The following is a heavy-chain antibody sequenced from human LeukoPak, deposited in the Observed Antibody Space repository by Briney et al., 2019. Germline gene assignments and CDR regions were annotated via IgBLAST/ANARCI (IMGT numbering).Heavy chain of an antibody. J-gene: IGHJ4*02. Sequence: GGSLRLSCAASGFTFSSHSLYWVRQAPGKGLECVSGISGNGGSIYYANSVKGRFTISRDNSNNTLYLQMGSLRPEDMALYYCARRKPSSYGFDSWGQGTLVTVSS. CDR2: ISGNGGSI. CDR1: GFTFSSHS. CDR3: ARRKPSSYGFDS. V-gene: IGHV3-64*01. D-gene: IGHD3-10*01.